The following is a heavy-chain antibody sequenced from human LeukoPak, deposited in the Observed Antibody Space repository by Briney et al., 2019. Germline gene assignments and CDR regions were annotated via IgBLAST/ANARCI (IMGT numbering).Heavy chain of an antibody. CDR1: GFIFSSYG. D-gene: IGHD3-10*01. Sequence: PGGSLRLSCAASGFIFSSYGMHWVRQAPGKGLEWVAFIRYDGSKKYYADSVKGRFTISRDNSKNTLYLQMNSLRAEDTAVYYCAKGGGHFGEYYYMDVWGKGTTVTISS. CDR3: AKGGGHFGEYYYMDV. CDR2: IRYDGSKK. J-gene: IGHJ6*03. V-gene: IGHV3-30*02.